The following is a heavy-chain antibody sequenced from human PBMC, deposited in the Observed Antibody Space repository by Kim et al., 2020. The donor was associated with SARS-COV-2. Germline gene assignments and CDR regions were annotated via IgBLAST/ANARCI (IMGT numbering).Heavy chain of an antibody. CDR2: ISAYNGNT. V-gene: IGHV1-18*01. D-gene: IGHD1-1*01. J-gene: IGHJ4*02. CDR1: GYTFTSYG. Sequence: ASVKVSCKASGYTFTSYGISWVRQAPGQGLEWMGWISAYNGNTNYAQKLQGRVTMTTDTSTSTAYMELRSLRSDDTAVYYCARDLGLERRGLAFDYWGQGTLVTVSS. CDR3: ARDLGLERRGLAFDY.